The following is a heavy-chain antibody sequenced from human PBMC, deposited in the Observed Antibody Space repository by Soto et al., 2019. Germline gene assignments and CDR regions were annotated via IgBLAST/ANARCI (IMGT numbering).Heavy chain of an antibody. J-gene: IGHJ4*02. CDR2: IWYDGSNK. V-gene: IGHV3-33*01. CDR1: GFTFSSYG. CDR3: ARAYDSTEDYFDY. Sequence: QVQLVESGGGVVQPGRSLRLSCAASGFTFSSYGMHWVRQAPGKGLEWVAVIWYDGSNKYYADSVKGRFTISRDNSKNTLYLQMNSPRAEDTAVYYCARAYDSTEDYFDYWGQGTLVTVSS. D-gene: IGHD3-3*01.